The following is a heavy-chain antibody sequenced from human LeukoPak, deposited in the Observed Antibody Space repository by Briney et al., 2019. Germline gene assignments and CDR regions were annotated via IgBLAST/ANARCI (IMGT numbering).Heavy chain of an antibody. J-gene: IGHJ6*03. CDR1: GGSISSSSYY. D-gene: IGHD3-3*01. CDR3: ARGGPFWSGYYRYYYYYMDV. CDR2: IYYSGST. V-gene: IGHV4-39*07. Sequence: SKTLSLTCTVSGGSISSSSYYWGWIRQPPGKGLECIGSIYYSGSTYYNPSLKSRVTISVDTSKNQFSLKLSSVTAADTAVYYCARGGPFWSGYYRYYYYYMDVWGKGTTVTVSS.